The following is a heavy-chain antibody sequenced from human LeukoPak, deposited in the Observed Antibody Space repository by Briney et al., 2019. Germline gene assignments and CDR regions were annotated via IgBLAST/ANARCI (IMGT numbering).Heavy chain of an antibody. V-gene: IGHV4-59*03. J-gene: IGHJ4*02. D-gene: IGHD3-22*01. CDR3: ARNGPHYYDKSGYLDS. Sequence: SETLSLTCTVSGGSISSYYWSWIRQPPGEGLEWIGNIDYSRDTNYNPSLRSRVTILVDKSRNQFSLKLNSVTAADTAVYYCARNGPHYYDKSGYLDSWGQGTLVTVSS. CDR2: IDYSRDT. CDR1: GGSISSYY.